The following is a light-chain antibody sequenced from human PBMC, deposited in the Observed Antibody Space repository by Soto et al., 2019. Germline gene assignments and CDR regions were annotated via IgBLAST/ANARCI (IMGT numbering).Light chain of an antibody. Sequence: EIVLTQSPGTLSLSPGERATLSCRASQSVSSSYLAWYQQKPGQAPRLLLYGASSRATGIPDRFSGRGSGTDFSLTSSRLEPEPFAVYVSQRTGSSSWTFRQGTKV. CDR3: QRTGSSSWT. CDR1: QSVSSSY. V-gene: IGKV3-20*01. CDR2: GAS. J-gene: IGKJ1*01.